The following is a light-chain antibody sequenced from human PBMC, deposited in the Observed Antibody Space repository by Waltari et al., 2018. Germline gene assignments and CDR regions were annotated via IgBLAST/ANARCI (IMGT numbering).Light chain of an antibody. CDR1: QTIDVL. J-gene: IGKJ2*01. Sequence: DIQMTQSPSSLSASVGDTVTISCRASQTIDVLLNWYQQQPGKAPNLLIYAASTLLIGVPSRFSGFGSETEFTLTITGLQPEDFATYYCQQSLDSPYTFGQGTRLEI. CDR2: AAS. CDR3: QQSLDSPYT. V-gene: IGKV1-39*01.